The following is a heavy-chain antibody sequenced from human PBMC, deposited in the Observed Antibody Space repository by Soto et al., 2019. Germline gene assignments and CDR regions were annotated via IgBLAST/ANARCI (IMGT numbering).Heavy chain of an antibody. D-gene: IGHD2-15*01. CDR1: GGSISSSSYY. CDR2: IYYSGST. V-gene: IGHV4-39*01. CDR3: ARHFGGQGYCSGGSCFPTDAFDI. Sequence: SETLSLTCTVSGGSISSSSYYWGWIRQPPGKGLEWIGSIYYSGSTYYNPSLKSRATISVDTSKNQFSLKLSSVTAADTAVYYCARHFGGQGYCSGGSCFPTDAFDIWGQGTMVTVSS. J-gene: IGHJ3*02.